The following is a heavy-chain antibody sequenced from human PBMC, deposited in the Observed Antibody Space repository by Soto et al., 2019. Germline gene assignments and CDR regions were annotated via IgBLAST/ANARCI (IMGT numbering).Heavy chain of an antibody. CDR1: GYSFSTFW. CDR3: ARLPQDYYYHGMDV. CDR2: IYPSDSDT. J-gene: IGHJ6*02. V-gene: IGHV5-51*01. Sequence: GESLKVSCRGSGYSFSTFWMGGVRQMPGKGLEWMGIIYPSDSDTRYSPSFQGQVTISADKSSRTAYLQWSSLKASDSAMYYCARLPQDYYYHGMDVWGQGTKVTVSS.